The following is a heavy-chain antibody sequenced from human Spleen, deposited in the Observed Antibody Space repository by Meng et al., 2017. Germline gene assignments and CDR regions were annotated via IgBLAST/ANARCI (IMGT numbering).Heavy chain of an antibody. V-gene: IGHV3-23*01. CDR2: ISASGGST. J-gene: IGHJ5*01. D-gene: IGHD2-15*01. Sequence: GESLKISCAASGFIFNSFAMNWVRQAPGKGLEWVSGISASGGSTYYADSVKGRFTISRDNSKNTLYLQMNSLRAEDTAVYYCAKERGERIYCSGGSCYGWFDPWGQGNRVTGYS. CDR1: GFIFNSFA. CDR3: AKERGERIYCSGGSCYGWFDP.